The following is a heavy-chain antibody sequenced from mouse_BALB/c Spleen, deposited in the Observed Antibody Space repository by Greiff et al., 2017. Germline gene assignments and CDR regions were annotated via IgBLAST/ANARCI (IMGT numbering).Heavy chain of an antibody. CDR1: GYTFTSYW. V-gene: IGHV1-7*01. CDR3: ARYGNYYAMDD. Sequence: QVQLKQSGAELAKPGASVKMSCKASGYTFTSYWMHWVKQRPGQGLEWIGYINPSTGYTEYNQKFKDKATLTADKSSSTAYMQLSSLTSEDSAVYYCARYGNYYAMDDWGQGTSVTVSS. J-gene: IGHJ4*01. D-gene: IGHD1-1*01. CDR2: INPSTGYT.